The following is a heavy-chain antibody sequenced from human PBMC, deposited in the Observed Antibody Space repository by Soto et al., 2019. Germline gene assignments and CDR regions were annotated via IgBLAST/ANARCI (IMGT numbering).Heavy chain of an antibody. V-gene: IGHV3-74*01. CDR1: GFSFSHYW. CDR2: INTDGSTT. CDR3: ASAESWSKPPDY. Sequence: GGSLRLSCAASGFSFSHYWMHWIRQAPGKGLVWVSRINTDGSTTSYADSVKGRFTISRDNAKNTLFLQVNSLGAEDTAVYHCASAESWSKPPDYWGQGILVTVSS. D-gene: IGHD1-1*01. J-gene: IGHJ4*02.